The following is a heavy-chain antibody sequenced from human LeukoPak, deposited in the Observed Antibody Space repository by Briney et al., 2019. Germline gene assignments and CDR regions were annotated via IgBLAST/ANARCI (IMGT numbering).Heavy chain of an antibody. CDR2: ISASGIST. CDR3: AKNWASRTSCYYY. V-gene: IGHV3-23*01. CDR1: GFTFHNYA. D-gene: IGHD2-2*01. J-gene: IGHJ4*02. Sequence: PGGSLRLSCAASGFTFHNYAMNWVRQAPGKGLEWVSSISASGISTYYSDSVKGRFTISRDNSKNTLYLQMNSLRAEDTAVYYCAKNWASRTSCYYYWGQGTLVTVSS.